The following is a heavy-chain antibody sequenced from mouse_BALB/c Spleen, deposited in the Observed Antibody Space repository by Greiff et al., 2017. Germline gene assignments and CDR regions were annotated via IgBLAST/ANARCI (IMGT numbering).Heavy chain of an antibody. J-gene: IGHJ4*01. D-gene: IGHD3-2*01. Sequence: VQLKESGPGLVKPSQSLSLTCTVTGYSITSDYAWNWIRQFPGNKLEWMGYISYSGSTSYNPSLKSRISITRDTSKNQFFLQLNSVTTEDTATYYCARADSSGYNYYAMDYWGQGTSVTVSS. CDR2: ISYSGST. CDR1: GYSITSDYA. V-gene: IGHV3-2*02. CDR3: ARADSSGYNYYAMDY.